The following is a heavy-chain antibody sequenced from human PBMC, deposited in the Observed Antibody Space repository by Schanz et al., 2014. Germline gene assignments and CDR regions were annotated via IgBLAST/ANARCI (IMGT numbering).Heavy chain of an antibody. CDR3: AKFLYDDPS. J-gene: IGHJ5*02. CDR1: GAASGIYN. V-gene: IGHV4-59*08. D-gene: IGHD3-3*01. CDR2: IHQSGGT. Sequence: QVHLQESAPGLGNPSEPLSLPSGASGAASGIYNWSWFRHPPGKGLEWIGYIHQSGGTNYNPSLKSRVTILVDTSKNQFPLRLTSLTAADTAVYYCAKFLYDDPSWGQGTLVTVSS.